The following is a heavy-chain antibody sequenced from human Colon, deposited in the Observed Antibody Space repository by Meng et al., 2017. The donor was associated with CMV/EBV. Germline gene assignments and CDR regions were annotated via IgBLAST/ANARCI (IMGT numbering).Heavy chain of an antibody. V-gene: IGHV3-21*01. CDR1: GFTFSSYG. D-gene: IGHD2-2*02. CDR3: TREIPRYCSSTICYSPFYY. J-gene: IGHJ4*02. Sequence: GESLKISCAASGFTFSSYGMNWVRQAPGKGLEWVSSISSDTTYIYYADSVKGRFTISRDSAKNSLYLHMNSLRAEDTAVYYCTREIPRYCSSTICYSPFYYWGQGTLVTVSS. CDR2: ISSDTTYI.